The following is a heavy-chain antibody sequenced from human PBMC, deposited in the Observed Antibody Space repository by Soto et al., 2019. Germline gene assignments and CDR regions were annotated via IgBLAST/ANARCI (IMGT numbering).Heavy chain of an antibody. CDR3: ARDGEQTGDPGDY. V-gene: IGHV3-21*01. D-gene: IGHD7-27*01. J-gene: IGHJ4*02. CDR1: GFTFSSHA. Sequence: PGGSLRLSCAASGFTFSSHAMGWLRQAPGTGPEWVAFVDGSGYDTSYADSVKGRFTISRDNAKNTLYLQMNSLRAEDTAVYYCARDGEQTGDPGDYWGQGTLVTVSS. CDR2: VDGSGYDT.